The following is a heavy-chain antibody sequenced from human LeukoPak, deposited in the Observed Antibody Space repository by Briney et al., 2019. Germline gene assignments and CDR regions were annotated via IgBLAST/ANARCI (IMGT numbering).Heavy chain of an antibody. J-gene: IGHJ4*02. CDR2: IKEDGTEK. D-gene: IGHD6-13*01. CDR3: ARLSWPGGYRPSSRGN. V-gene: IGHV3-7*01. CDR1: GFTFSNYW. Sequence: GGSLRLSCAASGFTFSNYWMSWVRQAPGKGLEWVASIKEDGTEKYYVDSVKGRFTISRDNAKNSLYLQMNSLRVEDTAVYYCARLSWPGGYRPSSRGNRGQGTLVTVSS.